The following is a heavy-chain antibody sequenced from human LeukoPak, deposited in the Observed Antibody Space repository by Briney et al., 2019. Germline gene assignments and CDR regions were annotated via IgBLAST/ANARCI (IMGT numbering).Heavy chain of an antibody. CDR3: ATEYYYDSSGPYYFDY. V-gene: IGHV3-23*01. D-gene: IGHD3-22*01. CDR1: GFTFSSFA. J-gene: IGHJ4*02. CDR2: ITGSGSGA. Sequence: GGSLRLSCAASGFTFSSFAINWVRQAPGKGLEWVSVITGSGSGADYADSVKGRFTISRDNSQNTVHLQMNSLRAEDTAVYYCATEYYYDSSGPYYFDYWGQGTLVTVSS.